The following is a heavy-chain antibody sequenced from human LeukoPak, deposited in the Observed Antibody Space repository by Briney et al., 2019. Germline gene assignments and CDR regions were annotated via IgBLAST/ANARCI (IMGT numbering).Heavy chain of an antibody. Sequence: SETLSLTCTVSGGSISGYYWTWIRQPPGKGLEWIGHIYYSGSTNYNPSLKKRVTISVDTAKNQVSLKLTSVTAADTAVYYCASPRTTLDAFDIWGQGTLVTVSS. V-gene: IGHV4-59*01. CDR2: IYYSGST. J-gene: IGHJ3*02. CDR3: ASPRTTLDAFDI. D-gene: IGHD1-1*01. CDR1: GGSISGYY.